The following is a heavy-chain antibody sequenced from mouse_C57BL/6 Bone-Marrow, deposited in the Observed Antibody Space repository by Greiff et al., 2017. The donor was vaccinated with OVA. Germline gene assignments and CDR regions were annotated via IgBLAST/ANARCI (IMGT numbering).Heavy chain of an antibody. J-gene: IGHJ1*03. CDR2: IDPEDGET. V-gene: IGHV14-2*01. D-gene: IGHD2-5*01. Sequence: VQLKESGAELVKPGASVKLSCTASGFNIKDYYMHWVKQRTEQGLEWIGRIDPEDGETKYAPKFQGKATITAYTSSNTAYLQLSSLTSEDTAVYYCARWEEHYYSNLWYFDVWGTGTTVTVSS. CDR1: GFNIKDYY. CDR3: ARWEEHYYSNLWYFDV.